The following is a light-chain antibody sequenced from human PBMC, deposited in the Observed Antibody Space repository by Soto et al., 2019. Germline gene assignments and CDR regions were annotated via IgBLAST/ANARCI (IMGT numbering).Light chain of an antibody. J-gene: IGLJ1*01. CDR2: EVT. V-gene: IGLV2-14*01. CDR1: SSDVGAYNR. Sequence: QSVLTQPPSASGSPGQSVTISCTGTSSDVGAYNRVSWYQQHPGKAPKLIIYEVTDRPPGVSNRFSGSKSGNTASLTISGLQAEDEAEYYCSSYTNINTRACVFGTGTKVTVL. CDR3: SSYTNINTRACV.